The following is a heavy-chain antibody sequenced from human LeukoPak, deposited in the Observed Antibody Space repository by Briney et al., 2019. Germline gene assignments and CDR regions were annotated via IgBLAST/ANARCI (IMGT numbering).Heavy chain of an antibody. CDR3: ARGPASIVVVPAGHYYYYMDV. CDR1: GGSFSGYY. CDR2: INHSGST. Sequence: PSGTLSLTCAVYGGSFSGYYWSWIRQPPGKGLEWIGEINHSGSTNYNPSLKSRVTISVDTSKNQFSLKLSSVTAADTAVYYCARGPASIVVVPAGHYYYYMDVWGKGTTVTVSS. D-gene: IGHD2-2*01. J-gene: IGHJ6*03. V-gene: IGHV4-34*01.